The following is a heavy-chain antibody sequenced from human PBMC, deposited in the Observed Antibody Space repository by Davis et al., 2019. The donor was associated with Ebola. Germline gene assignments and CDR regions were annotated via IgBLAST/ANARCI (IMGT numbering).Heavy chain of an antibody. V-gene: IGHV3-48*02. CDR1: GFTFSSYG. D-gene: IGHD7-27*01. Sequence: GESLKISCAASGFTFSSYGMHWVRQAPGKGLEWVSYISDSSSTIYYADSVKGRFTISRDNGKNSLYLQMNSLRDEDTAVYYCATDRNWDFDYWGQGTLVTVSS. CDR3: ATDRNWDFDY. CDR2: ISDSSSTI. J-gene: IGHJ4*02.